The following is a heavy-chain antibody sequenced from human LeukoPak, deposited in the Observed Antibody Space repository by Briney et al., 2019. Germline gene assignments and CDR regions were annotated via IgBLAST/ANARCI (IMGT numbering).Heavy chain of an antibody. CDR2: ISSSGGTT. CDR3: ARGTLKAAATDFDY. CDR1: GFTFSSYA. D-gene: IGHD6-13*01. V-gene: IGHV3-23*01. J-gene: IGHJ4*02. Sequence: PGGSLRLSCAASGFTFSSYAMSWVRQAPGKGLEWVSAISSSGGTTDYADSVKGRFTISRDNSKNTLYLQMNSLRAEDTALYYCARGTLKAAATDFDYWGQGTLVTVSS.